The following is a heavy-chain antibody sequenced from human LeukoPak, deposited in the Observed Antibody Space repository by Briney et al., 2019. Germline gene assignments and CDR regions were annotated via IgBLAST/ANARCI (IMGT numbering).Heavy chain of an antibody. CDR1: GASFSDYY. CDR3: AKLSPRSG. CDR2: INHSGVT. J-gene: IGHJ4*02. Sequence: SGTLSLTCAVSGASFSDYYWSWVRQSPGKGLEWIGEINHSGVTHYNPSLKSRVTMSADTSKNQFSLNLTSLTAADSAVYYCAKLSPRSGWGQGTLVTVSS. V-gene: IGHV4-34*01. D-gene: IGHD2/OR15-2a*01.